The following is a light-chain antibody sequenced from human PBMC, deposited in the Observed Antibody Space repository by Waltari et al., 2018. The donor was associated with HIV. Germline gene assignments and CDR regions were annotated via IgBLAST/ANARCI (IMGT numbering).Light chain of an antibody. CDR1: QSVRRY. CDR3: QQRSNWPTTYT. CDR2: DAS. J-gene: IGKJ2*01. V-gene: IGKV3-11*01. Sequence: EIVLTQYPATLSLSPGERATLSCRASQSVRRYLAWYQQKPGKAPRILIYDASNRVTGIPARFSGTGSGTDFTLTISSLEPEDFAVYYCQQRSNWPTTYTFGQGTKLEIK.